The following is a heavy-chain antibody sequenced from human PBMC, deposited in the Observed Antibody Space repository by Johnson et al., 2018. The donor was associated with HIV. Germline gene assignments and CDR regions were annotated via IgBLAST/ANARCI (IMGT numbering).Heavy chain of an antibody. CDR1: GFTFSSYA. CDR2: ISYDGSNQ. V-gene: IGHV3-30-3*01. CDR3: ARDPLSRAFDI. J-gene: IGHJ3*02. Sequence: QVQLVESGGGVVQPGRSLRLSCAASGFTFSSYAMHWVRQAPGKGLEWVAVISYDGSNQYYAASVKGRFTISRDNSKNTLYLQMNSLRAEDTAVYYCARDPLSRAFDIWGQGTMVTVSS.